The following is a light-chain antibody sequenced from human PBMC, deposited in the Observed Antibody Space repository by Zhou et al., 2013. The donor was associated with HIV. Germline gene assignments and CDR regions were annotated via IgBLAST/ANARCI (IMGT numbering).Light chain of an antibody. CDR3: QQSYSTPHT. V-gene: IGKV1-5*03. CDR1: QSISRW. CDR2: TTS. Sequence: DIQLTQSPSTLSASLGDRVTITCRASQSISRWLAWYQQKPGKAPKLLIYTTSNLQSGVPSRFSGSGSGTDFTLTISSLQPEDFATYYCQQSYSTPHTFGQGTEGGDQT. J-gene: IGKJ2*01.